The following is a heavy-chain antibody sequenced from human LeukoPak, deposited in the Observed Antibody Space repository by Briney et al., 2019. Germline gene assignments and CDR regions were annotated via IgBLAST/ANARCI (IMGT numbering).Heavy chain of an antibody. J-gene: IGHJ4*02. Sequence: GGSLRLSCAASGFTFSNYMMHWVRQAPGKGLVWVSRIKSDGITITYADSVKGRFTISRDNAKNTLYLQMNSLRAEDTAVYYCLRDLKWSLDQWGQGTLVTVSS. CDR1: GFTFSNYM. CDR2: IKSDGITI. V-gene: IGHV3-74*01. D-gene: IGHD1-26*01. CDR3: LRDLKWSLDQ.